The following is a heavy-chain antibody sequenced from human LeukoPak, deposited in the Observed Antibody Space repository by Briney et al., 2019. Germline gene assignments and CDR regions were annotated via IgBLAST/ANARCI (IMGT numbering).Heavy chain of an antibody. CDR1: GYTFTSYA. J-gene: IGHJ4*02. Sequence: ASVKVSCKASGYTFTSYAMHWVRQAPGQRLEWMGWINAGNGNTRYSQKFQGRVTITRDTSAGTAYMELSSLRSEDTAVYYCARTLATYDSSGYYPYYFDYWGQGTLVTVSS. CDR2: INAGNGNT. V-gene: IGHV1-3*01. D-gene: IGHD3-22*01. CDR3: ARTLATYDSSGYYPYYFDY.